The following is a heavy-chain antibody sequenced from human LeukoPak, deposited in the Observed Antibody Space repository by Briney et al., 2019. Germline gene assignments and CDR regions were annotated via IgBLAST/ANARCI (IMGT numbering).Heavy chain of an antibody. CDR3: ARGGIQLWSYPADAFDI. V-gene: IGHV1-69*02. D-gene: IGHD5-18*01. CDR1: GGTFSSYT. Sequence: ASVKVSCKASGGTFSSYTISWVRQAPGQGLEWMGRIIPILGIANYAQKLQGRVTITADKSTSTAYMELSSLRSEDTAVYYCARGGIQLWSYPADAFDIWGQGTMVTVSS. CDR2: IIPILGIA. J-gene: IGHJ3*02.